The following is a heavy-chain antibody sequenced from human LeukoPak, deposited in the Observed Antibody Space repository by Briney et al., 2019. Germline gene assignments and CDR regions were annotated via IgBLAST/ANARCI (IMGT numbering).Heavy chain of an antibody. CDR2: IKQDGSEK. D-gene: IGHD3-10*01. Sequence: GGSLRLSCAASRFTFSSYWMSWVRQAPGKGLEWVANIKQDGSEKYYVDSVKGRFTISRDNAKNTLYLQMNSLRTEDSALYYCVVDLSGSADYWGQGTLVTVSS. CDR3: VVDLSGSADY. CDR1: RFTFSSYW. J-gene: IGHJ4*02. V-gene: IGHV3-7*01.